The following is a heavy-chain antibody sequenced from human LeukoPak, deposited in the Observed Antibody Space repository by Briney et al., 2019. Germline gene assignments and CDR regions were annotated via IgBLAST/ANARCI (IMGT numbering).Heavy chain of an antibody. D-gene: IGHD6-19*01. J-gene: IGHJ4*02. CDR3: ARDAPGIAVAGHFDC. CDR2: ISKDGSNK. Sequence: GRALRLSCAASGFTFSSYVMHWVRQAPSKGLEWEAVISKDGSNKYYADSVKGRFIISRDNSKNTLYLQMTSLRAEDTAVYYCARDAPGIAVAGHFDCWGQGTLVTVSS. V-gene: IGHV3-30*04. CDR1: GFTFSSYV.